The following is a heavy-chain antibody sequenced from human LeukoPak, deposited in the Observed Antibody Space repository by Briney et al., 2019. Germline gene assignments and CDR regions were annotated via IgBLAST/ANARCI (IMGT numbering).Heavy chain of an antibody. D-gene: IGHD3-10*01. J-gene: IGHJ5*02. CDR3: ARLRYYGSGSYYMSIYNWFDP. CDR2: IYSSGST. Sequence: SETLSLTCSVSGVSISSGSNYWGWIRQPPGKTLEWIGSIYSSGSTYYNPSLKSRVTISVDTSKNQFSLKLSSVTAADTAVYYCARLRYYGSGSYYMSIYNWFDPWGQGTLVTVSS. V-gene: IGHV4-39*01. CDR1: GVSISSGSNY.